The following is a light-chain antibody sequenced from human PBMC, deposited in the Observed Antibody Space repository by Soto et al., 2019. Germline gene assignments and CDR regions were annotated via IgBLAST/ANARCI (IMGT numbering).Light chain of an antibody. CDR2: QGS. V-gene: IGLV2-23*03. Sequence: QSALTQPASVSGSPGQSITISCTGTSSDVGSYNLVSWYQQHPGKAPKLMIYQGSKRPSGVSNRFSGSKSGNTASLTISGLQAEDEADYYCCSYAGSNTVEVFGTGTKLTVL. CDR3: CSYAGSNTVEV. J-gene: IGLJ1*01. CDR1: SSDVGSYNL.